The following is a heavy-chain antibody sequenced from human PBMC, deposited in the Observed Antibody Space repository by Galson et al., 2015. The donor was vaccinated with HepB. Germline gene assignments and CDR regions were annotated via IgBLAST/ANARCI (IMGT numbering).Heavy chain of an antibody. CDR3: ANYGDYVGNYYYYGMDV. Sequence: SLRLSCAASGFTFSSYGMHWVRQAPGKGLEWVAFIRYDGSNKYYADSVKGRFTISRDNSKNTLYLQMNSLRAEDTAVYYCANYGDYVGNYYYYGMDVWGQGTTVTVSS. J-gene: IGHJ6*02. V-gene: IGHV3-30*02. CDR2: IRYDGSNK. D-gene: IGHD4-17*01. CDR1: GFTFSSYG.